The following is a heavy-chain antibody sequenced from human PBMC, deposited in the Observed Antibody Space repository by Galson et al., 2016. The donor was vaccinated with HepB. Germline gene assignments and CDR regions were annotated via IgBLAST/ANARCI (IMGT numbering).Heavy chain of an antibody. CDR3: AKQYSRRGGSGNYFPFDY. V-gene: IGHV4-39*01. J-gene: IGHJ4*02. Sequence: ETLSLTCTVAGASVKSDSYFWAWIRQPPGKGLEWIGSIYYLVSTYYNPSLKSRVTMSGDTSQNQFSLELTSVTAADTGVYYCAKQYSRRGGSGNYFPFDYWGQGILVSVSS. CDR2: IYYLVST. CDR1: GASVKSDSYF. D-gene: IGHD2-2*01.